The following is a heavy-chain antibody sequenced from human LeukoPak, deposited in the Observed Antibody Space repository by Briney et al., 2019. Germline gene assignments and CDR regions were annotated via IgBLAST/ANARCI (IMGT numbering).Heavy chain of an antibody. Sequence: GGSLRLSCAASGFTFSDYYMSWIRQAPGKGLEWVSYISSSGSTIYYADSVKGRFTISRDNAKNSLYLQMNSLRAEDTAVYYCAKPADYYDTSGYYYRLYYFDYWGQGTLVTVSS. CDR3: AKPADYYDTSGYYYRLYYFDY. V-gene: IGHV3-11*01. D-gene: IGHD3-22*01. CDR2: ISSSGSTI. CDR1: GFTFSDYY. J-gene: IGHJ4*02.